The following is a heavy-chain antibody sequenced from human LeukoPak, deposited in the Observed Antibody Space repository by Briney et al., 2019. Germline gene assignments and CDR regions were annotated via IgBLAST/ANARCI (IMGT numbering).Heavy chain of an antibody. J-gene: IGHJ5*02. CDR1: GGSISSYY. V-gene: IGHV4-59*08. D-gene: IGHD3-10*01. Sequence: LETLSLTCTVSGGSISSYYWSWIRQPPGKGLEWIGYIYYSGSTNYNPSLKSRVTISVDTSKNQFSLKLSSVTAADTAVYYCARHGSGSSYNWFDPWGQGTLVTVSS. CDR2: IYYSGST. CDR3: ARHGSGSSYNWFDP.